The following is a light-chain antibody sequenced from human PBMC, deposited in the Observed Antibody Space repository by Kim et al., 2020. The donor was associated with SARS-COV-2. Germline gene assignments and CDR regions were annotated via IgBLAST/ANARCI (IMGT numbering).Light chain of an antibody. J-gene: IGKJ4*01. CDR1: QSVSSN. CDR3: QQYDNWPPLT. V-gene: IGKV3-15*01. CDR2: GAS. Sequence: SPGERATLSCRASQSVSSNLAWYQQKPGQAPRLLISGASTRATGIPARFSGSGSGTEFTLTISSLQSEDSAVYYCQQYDNWPPLTFGGGTKVDIK.